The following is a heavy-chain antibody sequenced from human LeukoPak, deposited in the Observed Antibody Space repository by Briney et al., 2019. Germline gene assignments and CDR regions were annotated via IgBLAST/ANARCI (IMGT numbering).Heavy chain of an antibody. J-gene: IGHJ4*02. Sequence: ASVKVSCKASGYTFTSCYMHWVRQSPGPPLEWLGIINPSGGRTRYTPKLPGVVTMTKDTPPSTVYMELSSLRSEDTAVYYCARSHQIHKINGGNSGIGYWGQGTLVTVSS. CDR3: ARSHQIHKINGGNSGIGY. CDR1: GYTFTSCY. CDR2: INPSGGRT. V-gene: IGHV1-46*01. D-gene: IGHD4-23*01.